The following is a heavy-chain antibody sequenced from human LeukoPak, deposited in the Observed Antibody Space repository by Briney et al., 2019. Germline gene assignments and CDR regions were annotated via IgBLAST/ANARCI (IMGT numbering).Heavy chain of an antibody. D-gene: IGHD3-22*01. Sequence: PGGSLRLSCAASGFTFSSHGMSWVRQAPGKGLEWVSGISTSGGSIYYADSVKGRFTISRDNSKNTLYLQMNSLRAEDTAVYYCARATIADYYDSSVKSGTDYWGQGTLVTVSS. J-gene: IGHJ4*02. CDR2: ISTSGGSI. V-gene: IGHV3-23*01. CDR3: ARATIADYYDSSVKSGTDY. CDR1: GFTFSSHG.